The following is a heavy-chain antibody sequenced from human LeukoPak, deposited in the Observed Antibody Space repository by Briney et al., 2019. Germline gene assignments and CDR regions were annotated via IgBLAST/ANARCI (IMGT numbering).Heavy chain of an antibody. CDR2: IIPIFGTS. V-gene: IGHV1-69*13. CDR1: GGTFSSYG. D-gene: IGHD6-19*01. CDR3: AREFFYSSGTKSNRVDY. J-gene: IGHJ4*02. Sequence: SVKVSCKASGGTFSSYGISWVRQAPGQGLEWMGGIIPIFGTSKYAQMFQGRLTITADESTSTAYMELSSLRSEDTAVYYCAREFFYSSGTKSNRVDYWGQGTLVTVSS.